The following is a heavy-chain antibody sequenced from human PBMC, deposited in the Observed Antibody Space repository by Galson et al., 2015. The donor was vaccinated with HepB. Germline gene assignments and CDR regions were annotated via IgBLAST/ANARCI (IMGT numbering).Heavy chain of an antibody. CDR3: TRAPDIVVVPAATFDY. J-gene: IGHJ4*02. V-gene: IGHV3-33*08. Sequence: SLRLSCAASGFTFSSYGMHWVRQAPGKGLEWVAVIWYDGSNKYYADSVKGRFTISRDDSKSIAYLQMNSLKTEDTAVYYCTRAPDIVVVPAATFDYWGQGTLVTVSS. CDR2: IWYDGSNK. D-gene: IGHD2-2*01. CDR1: GFTFSSYG.